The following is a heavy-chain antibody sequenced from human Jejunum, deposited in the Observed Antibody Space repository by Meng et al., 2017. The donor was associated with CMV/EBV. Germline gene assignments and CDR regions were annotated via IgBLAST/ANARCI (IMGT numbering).Heavy chain of an antibody. Sequence: MHRVRQAPGKGLEWGAGVSRNRDNLGYADSVKGRFNISRDNAKNSLYMQMSSLRTEDTALYYCTKDLSTGTIRPSSYFYYGLDVWGQGTTVTVSS. CDR2: VSRNRDNL. CDR3: TKDLSTGTIRPSSYFYYGLDV. V-gene: IGHV3-9*01. D-gene: IGHD1-7*01. J-gene: IGHJ6*02.